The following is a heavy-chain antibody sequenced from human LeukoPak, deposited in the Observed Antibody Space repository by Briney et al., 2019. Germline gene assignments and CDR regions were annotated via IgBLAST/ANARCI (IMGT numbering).Heavy chain of an antibody. Sequence: GGSLRLSCAASGFTFSSYGMHWVRQAPGKGLEWVAVIWYDGSNKYYADSVKGRFTISRDNSKNTLYLQMNSLRAEDTAVYHCAREILWFGESVPFDYWGQGTLLTVSS. CDR1: GFTFSSYG. V-gene: IGHV3-33*01. CDR2: IWYDGSNK. D-gene: IGHD3-10*01. J-gene: IGHJ4*02. CDR3: AREILWFGESVPFDY.